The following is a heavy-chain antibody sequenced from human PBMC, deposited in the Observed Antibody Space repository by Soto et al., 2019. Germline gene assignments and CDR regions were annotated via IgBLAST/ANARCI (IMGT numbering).Heavy chain of an antibody. D-gene: IGHD3-10*01. CDR2: ISSSSSYI. CDR3: ARDTYFYGSGSYGP. CDR1: GFTFSSYS. Sequence: EVPLVEAGGGLVKPGGSLRLSCAASGFTFSSYSMNWVRQAPGKGLGWVSSISSSSSYIYYAESVKGRFTISRDNAKNSLYLQMNSLRAEDTAVYYCARDTYFYGSGSYGPWGQGTLVTVSS. V-gene: IGHV3-21*01. J-gene: IGHJ5*02.